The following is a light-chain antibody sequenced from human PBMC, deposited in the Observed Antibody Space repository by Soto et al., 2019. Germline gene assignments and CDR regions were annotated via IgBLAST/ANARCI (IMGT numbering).Light chain of an antibody. Sequence: QSVLTQPASESGSPGQPNTISCTGTSSDLGGYNYVSWYQQHPGKAPKLLIYEVTNRPSGVSDRFSGSKSDSTASLTISGLQADDEADYYCTSWTTNNIPYVFGTGTKVTVL. CDR1: SSDLGGYNY. CDR3: TSWTTNNIPYV. V-gene: IGLV2-14*03. J-gene: IGLJ1*01. CDR2: EVT.